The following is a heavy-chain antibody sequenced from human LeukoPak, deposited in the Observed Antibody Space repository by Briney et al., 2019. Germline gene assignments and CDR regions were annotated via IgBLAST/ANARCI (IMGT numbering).Heavy chain of an antibody. CDR2: IIPIFGIA. CDR3: ARDPSLRWFGQEAMLDP. Sequence: SVKVSCKASGGTFSSYAISWVRQAPGQGLEWMGRIIPIFGIANYAQKFQGRVTITADKSTSTAYMELSSLRSEDTAVYYCARDPSLRWFGQEAMLDPWGQGTLVTVSS. CDR1: GGTFSSYA. D-gene: IGHD3-10*01. J-gene: IGHJ5*02. V-gene: IGHV1-69*04.